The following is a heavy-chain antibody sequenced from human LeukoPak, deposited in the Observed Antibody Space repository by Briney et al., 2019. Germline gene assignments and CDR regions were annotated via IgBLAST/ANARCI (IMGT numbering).Heavy chain of an antibody. CDR1: DLTSRSFA. D-gene: IGHD5-18*01. CDR3: ARDVDTGDYYFDY. J-gene: IGHJ4*02. V-gene: IGHV3-30*04. CDR2: ISYDGSNK. Sequence: GGPWSPPCAALDLTSRSFALTGARKVQGKGLEWVAVISYDGSNKYYADSVKGRFTISRDSSKNTLYLQMNSLRAEDTAVYYCARDVDTGDYYFDYWGQGTLVTVSS.